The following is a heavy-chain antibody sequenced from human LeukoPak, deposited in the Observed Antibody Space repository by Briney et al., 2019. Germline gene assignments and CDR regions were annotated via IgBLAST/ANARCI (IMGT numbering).Heavy chain of an antibody. CDR3: ARNSPPDYDDSGYYFDH. D-gene: IGHD3-22*01. V-gene: IGHV3-48*02. Sequence: PGGSLRLSCAASGFTFSSYSMNWVRQAPGKGLEWVSYISSSTTIIYYADSVKGRFTISRDSAKNSLYLQMNSLRDEDTAVYYCARNSPPDYDDSGYYFDHWGQGTLVTVSS. CDR1: GFTFSSYS. J-gene: IGHJ4*02. CDR2: ISSSTTII.